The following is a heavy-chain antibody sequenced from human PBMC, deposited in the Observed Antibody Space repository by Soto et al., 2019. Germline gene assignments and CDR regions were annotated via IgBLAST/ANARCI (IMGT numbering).Heavy chain of an antibody. Sequence: EVQLVESGGGLVQPGRSLRLSCAASGFTFDDYAMHWVRQAAGKGLEWVSGISWNSGSIGYADSVKGRFTISRDNAKNSLYLQMSSLRAEDTALYYCANDIWPRTPDYYMEVWGKGTTVTVS. CDR3: ANDIWPRTPDYYMEV. D-gene: IGHD3-10*01. J-gene: IGHJ6*03. V-gene: IGHV3-9*01. CDR2: ISWNSGSI. CDR1: GFTFDDYA.